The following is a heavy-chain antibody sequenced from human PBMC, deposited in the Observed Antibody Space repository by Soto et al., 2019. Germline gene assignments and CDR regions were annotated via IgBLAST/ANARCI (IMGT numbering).Heavy chain of an antibody. CDR1: GYTFTSYG. CDR3: ARDPAGPYDFWSGYFAPYYYYYYGMDV. V-gene: IGHV1-18*01. CDR2: ISAYNGNT. D-gene: IGHD3-3*01. Sequence: ASVKVSCKASGYTFTSYGISWVRQAPGQGLEWMGWISAYNGNTNYAQKLQGRVTMTTDTSTSTAYVELRSLRSDDTAVYYCARDPAGPYDFWSGYFAPYYYYYYGMDVWGQGTTVTVSS. J-gene: IGHJ6*02.